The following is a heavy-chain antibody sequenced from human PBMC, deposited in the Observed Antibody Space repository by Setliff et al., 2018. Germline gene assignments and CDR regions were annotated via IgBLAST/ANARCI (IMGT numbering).Heavy chain of an antibody. J-gene: IGHJ4*02. D-gene: IGHD5-18*01. CDR1: GYTFTTYY. CDR3: ARAPLESGYNYGQGHYFDY. CDR2: INPSGGYA. Sequence: ASVKVSCKASGYTFTTYYMHWVRQAPGQGLEWMGIINPSGGYANYAQKFQGRVTMTRDTSTSTVYMELSSLRSEDTAVYYCARAPLESGYNYGQGHYFDYWGQGTLITVTS. V-gene: IGHV1-46*01.